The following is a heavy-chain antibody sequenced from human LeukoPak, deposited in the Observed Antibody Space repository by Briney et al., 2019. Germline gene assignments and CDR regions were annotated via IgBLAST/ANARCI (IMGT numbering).Heavy chain of an antibody. J-gene: IGHJ4*02. Sequence: AGGSLRLSCAASGFTFSSYSMNWVRQAPGKGLEWVSSISSSSSYIYYADSVKGRFTISRDNAKNSLYLQMNSLRAEDTAVYFCVRPELPGWSVLFDFWGQGTLVTVSS. CDR1: GFTFSSYS. CDR3: VRPELPGWSVLFDF. V-gene: IGHV3-21*01. D-gene: IGHD2-15*01. CDR2: ISSSSSYI.